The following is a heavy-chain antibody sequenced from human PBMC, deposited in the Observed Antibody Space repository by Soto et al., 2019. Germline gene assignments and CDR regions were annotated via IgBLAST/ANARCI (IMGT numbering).Heavy chain of an antibody. CDR1: GFIFSSYG. J-gene: IGHJ4*02. V-gene: IGHV3-33*05. D-gene: IGHD3-16*01. CDR3: ARDGGDFDY. Sequence: GGSLKLSCATSGFIFSSYGIHWLRQAPGKGLEWLAIISHDGNKKYYADSVKGRFTISRDNSKNTVYLQMDSLRVEDTAVYYCARDGGDFDYWGQGT. CDR2: ISHDGNKK.